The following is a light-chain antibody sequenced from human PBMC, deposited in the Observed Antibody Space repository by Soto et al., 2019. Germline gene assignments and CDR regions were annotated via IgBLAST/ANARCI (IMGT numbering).Light chain of an antibody. CDR3: SSYTSSRAYV. J-gene: IGLJ1*01. CDR2: RNS. Sequence: QSGLTQPPSASGTPGQRIIISCSGSSSNIGRNTVNWYQHLPGRAPKVLIYRNSHRPSGVPDRFSGSQSGSSASLAISGLQSEDEADYYCSSYTSSRAYVFGIGTKLTVL. V-gene: IGLV1-44*01. CDR1: SSNIGRNT.